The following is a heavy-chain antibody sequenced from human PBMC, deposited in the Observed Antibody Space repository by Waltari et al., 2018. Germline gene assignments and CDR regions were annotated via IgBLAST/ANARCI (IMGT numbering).Heavy chain of an antibody. Sequence: QVQLVQSGAEVKKPGSPVMVSCKASGGTFRRDAISWVRQAPGQGLEWMGGIIPILGTANDAHKFQGRVTIIADESTSTAYMELSSLRAEDTAVYYCARSEPSGGSYWYFDLWGRGTLVTVSS. V-gene: IGHV1-69*01. CDR2: IIPILGTA. J-gene: IGHJ2*01. CDR3: ARSEPSGGSYWYFDL. D-gene: IGHD2-15*01. CDR1: GGTFRRDA.